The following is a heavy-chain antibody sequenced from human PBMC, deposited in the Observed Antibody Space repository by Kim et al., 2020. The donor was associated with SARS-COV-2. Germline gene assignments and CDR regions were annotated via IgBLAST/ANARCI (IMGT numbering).Heavy chain of an antibody. CDR1: GFTFSSYW. D-gene: IGHD3-10*01. CDR2: IKQDGSEK. V-gene: IGHV3-7*01. Sequence: GGSLRLSCAASGFTFSSYWMSWVRQAPGKGLEWVANIKQDGSEKYYVDSVKGRFTISRDNAKNSLYLQMNSLRAEDTAVYYCARDRIWSPWGFGELSKYYFDYWGQGTLVTVSS. J-gene: IGHJ4*02. CDR3: ARDRIWSPWGFGELSKYYFDY.